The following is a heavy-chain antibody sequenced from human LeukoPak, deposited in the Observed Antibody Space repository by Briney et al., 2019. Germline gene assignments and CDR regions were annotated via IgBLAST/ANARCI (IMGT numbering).Heavy chain of an antibody. J-gene: IGHJ4*02. D-gene: IGHD6-13*01. CDR1: GFTFSSYA. CDR3: AREASYSSSWATFDN. V-gene: IGHV3-23*01. Sequence: GGSLRLSCAASGFTFSSYAMSWVRQAPGKGLEWVSAISGSGGSTYYADSVKGRFTISRDNAKNSLFLQMNSLTVEDTAVYYCAREASYSSSWATFDNWGQGTLVTV. CDR2: ISGSGGST.